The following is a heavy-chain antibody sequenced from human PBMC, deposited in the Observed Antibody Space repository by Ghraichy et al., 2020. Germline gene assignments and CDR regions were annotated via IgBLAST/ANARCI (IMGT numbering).Heavy chain of an antibody. CDR2: IYYSGST. Sequence: SETLSLTCTVSGGSISSYYWSWIRQPPGKGLEWIGYIYYSGSTNYNPSLKSRVTISVDTSKNQFSLKLSSVTAADTAVYYCARAPSLLWFGELSIYYFDYWGQGTLVTVSS. V-gene: IGHV4-59*01. CDR3: ARAPSLLWFGELSIYYFDY. J-gene: IGHJ4*02. D-gene: IGHD3-10*01. CDR1: GGSISSYY.